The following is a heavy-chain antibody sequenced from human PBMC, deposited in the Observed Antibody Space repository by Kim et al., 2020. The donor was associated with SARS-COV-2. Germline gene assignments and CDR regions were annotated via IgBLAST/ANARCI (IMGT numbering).Heavy chain of an antibody. Sequence: FTISRDNAKNSLYLQMNSLRAEDTAVYYCARGRRITIFGVVTHYHDAFDIWGQGTMVTVSS. J-gene: IGHJ3*02. V-gene: IGHV3-48*03. CDR3: ARGRRITIFGVVTHYHDAFDI. D-gene: IGHD3-3*01.